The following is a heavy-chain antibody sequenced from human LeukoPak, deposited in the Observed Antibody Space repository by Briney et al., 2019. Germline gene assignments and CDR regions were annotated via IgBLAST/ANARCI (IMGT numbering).Heavy chain of an antibody. CDR1: GYSIGSGYY. Sequence: SETLSLTCAVSGYSIGSGYYWAWIRPPPGKGLEWIGSIYHSGSTYYNPSLKSRVTISVDRSRNQFSLKMTSVTAADTAVFYCARDKYTTSSGASSEFDYWGQGTLVTVSS. CDR3: ARDKYTTSSGASSEFDY. V-gene: IGHV4-38-2*01. J-gene: IGHJ4*02. CDR2: IYHSGST. D-gene: IGHD6-6*01.